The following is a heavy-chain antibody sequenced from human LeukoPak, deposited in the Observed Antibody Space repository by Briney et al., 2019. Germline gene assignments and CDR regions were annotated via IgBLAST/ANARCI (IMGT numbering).Heavy chain of an antibody. CDR1: GGSISTYY. D-gene: IGHD3-16*01. J-gene: IGHJ6*03. CDR2: IYYSGST. Sequence: SETLSLTFAFSGGSISTYYWSWIRQPPGKGLEWIGYIYYSGSTDYNPSLKSRVTISVDTSKNQFSLRLNSVTAADTAVYYCARLLAGGPYYLDCWGKGTTITVSS. CDR3: ARLLAGGPYYLDC. V-gene: IGHV4-59*01.